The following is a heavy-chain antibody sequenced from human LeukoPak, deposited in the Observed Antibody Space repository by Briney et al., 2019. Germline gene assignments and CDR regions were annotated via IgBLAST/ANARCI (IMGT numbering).Heavy chain of an antibody. CDR1: GGSISSYY. V-gene: IGHV4-59*01. CDR3: ARQRDIVVVVAAYDY. D-gene: IGHD2-15*01. Sequence: SETLSLTCTVSGGSISSYYWSWIRQPPGKGLEWLGYIYYSGSTNYNPSLKSRVTISVDTSKNQFSLKLSSVTAADTAVYYCARQRDIVVVVAAYDYWGQGTLVTVSS. CDR2: IYYSGST. J-gene: IGHJ4*02.